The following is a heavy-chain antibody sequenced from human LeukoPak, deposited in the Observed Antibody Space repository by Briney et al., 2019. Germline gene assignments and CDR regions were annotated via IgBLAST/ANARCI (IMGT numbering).Heavy chain of an antibody. CDR2: FDPENVET. J-gene: IGHJ4*02. V-gene: IGHV1-24*01. CDR3: ATGFYYYDRSAKTDY. D-gene: IGHD3-22*01. CDR1: GSTLKEFS. Sequence: GASVKVSCKISGSTLKEFSMHWVRQAPGKGLEWMGGFDPENVETVYPQKFQDRVSMAEDRSTDTAYMELSSLRSEDTAVYYCATGFYYYDRSAKTDYWGQGTLVTVSS.